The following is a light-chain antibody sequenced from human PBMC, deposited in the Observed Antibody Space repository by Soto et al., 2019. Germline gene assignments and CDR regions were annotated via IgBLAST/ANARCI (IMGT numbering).Light chain of an antibody. J-gene: IGLJ1*01. CDR3: SLYTSSNTYV. CDR1: SSDVGGYNY. CDR2: DLT. V-gene: IGLV2-14*03. Sequence: QSALTQPASVSGSPGQSITISCTGTSSDVGGYNYVSWYQQHPGKAPKLMIYDLTNRPSGVSNRFSGSKSGNTASLTISGLQADDEADYYCSLYTSSNTYVFGTGTKLTVL.